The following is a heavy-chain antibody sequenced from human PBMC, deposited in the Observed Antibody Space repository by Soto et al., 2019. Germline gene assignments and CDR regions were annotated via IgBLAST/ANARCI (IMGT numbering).Heavy chain of an antibody. Sequence: SETLSLTCTVSGGSVSSSSYSWSWIRQPPGKGLEWIGYIYSSGSTNDNPSLKSRVTISVDTSKNQFSLKLSSVTAADTAVYFCTRRSRWYYYGAASYYNLWFDSWGQGTLVTVSS. J-gene: IGHJ5*01. CDR2: IYSSGST. CDR1: GGSVSSSSYS. D-gene: IGHD3-10*01. CDR3: TRRSRWYYYGAASYYNLWFDS. V-gene: IGHV4-61*01.